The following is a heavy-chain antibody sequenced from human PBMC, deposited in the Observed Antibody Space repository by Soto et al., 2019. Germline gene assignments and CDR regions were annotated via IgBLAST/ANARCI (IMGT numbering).Heavy chain of an antibody. D-gene: IGHD3-9*01. CDR1: GFTFSSYA. CDR2: ISGSGGST. CDR3: AKSFDDIWAEAYYYYMDV. V-gene: IGHV3-23*01. Sequence: EVQLLESGGGLVQPGGSLRLSCAASGFTFSSYAMSWVRQAPGKGLEWVSAISGSGGSTYYADSVKGRFTISRDNSKNTLYLQMNSLRAEDTAVYYCAKSFDDIWAEAYYYYMDVWGEGTTVTVSS. J-gene: IGHJ6*03.